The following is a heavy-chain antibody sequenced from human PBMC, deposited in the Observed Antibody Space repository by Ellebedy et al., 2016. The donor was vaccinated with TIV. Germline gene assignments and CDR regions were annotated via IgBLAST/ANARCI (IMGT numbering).Heavy chain of an antibody. D-gene: IGHD2-15*01. J-gene: IGHJ4*02. CDR2: INSDVSST. V-gene: IGHV3-74*01. Sequence: GESLKISCEASGFTFSSYWMHWVRQAPGKGLVWVSRINSDVSSTIYADSVKGRFTISRDNAKNMLYLQMNSLRAEDTSLYYCARNRYCSGGDCYALGYWGQGTLVTVSS. CDR3: ARNRYCSGGDCYALGY. CDR1: GFTFSSYW.